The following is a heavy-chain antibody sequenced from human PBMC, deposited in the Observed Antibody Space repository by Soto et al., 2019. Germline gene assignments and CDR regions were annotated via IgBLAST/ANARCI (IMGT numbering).Heavy chain of an antibody. D-gene: IGHD2-21*01. V-gene: IGHV3-13*01. CDR2: IGTAGDT. Sequence: EVQLVESGGGLVQPGGSLRLSCAASGFTFSSYDMHWVRQATGKGLEWVSAIGTAGDTYYPGSVKGRFTISRENAKNSLYLQMNSLRAEDTAVYYCARESLGGGESRGLDYWGQGTLVTVSS. CDR1: GFTFSSYD. CDR3: ARESLGGGESRGLDY. J-gene: IGHJ4*02.